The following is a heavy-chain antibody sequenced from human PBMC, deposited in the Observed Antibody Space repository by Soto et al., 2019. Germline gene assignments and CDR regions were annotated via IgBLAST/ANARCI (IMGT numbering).Heavy chain of an antibody. V-gene: IGHV4-59*08. D-gene: IGHD1-1*01. J-gene: IGHJ4*02. CDR2: LSYSGST. CDR1: GGSISGYY. CDR3: ARHGLWNGAPPKYYFDY. Sequence: QVQLQESGPGLVRPSETLSLTCTVSGGSISGYYWSWIRQPPGKGLEWIGYLSYSGSTNYNPSLKRRFTRSVNTSKNQFSLKLSSVTAADTAVYYCARHGLWNGAPPKYYFDYGGQGTLVTVSS.